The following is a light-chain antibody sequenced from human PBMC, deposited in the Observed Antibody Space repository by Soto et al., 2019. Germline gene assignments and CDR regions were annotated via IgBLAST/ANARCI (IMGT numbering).Light chain of an antibody. CDR1: SSDIGDYDY. Sequence: QSALTQPASVSGSPGQSITISCTGTSSDIGDYDYVSWYQQHPGKAPKLIIYGVSDRPSGTSNRFSGSRSGNTASLTISGLQAEDEADYSCRSFRRGNTLLFGGGTKLTVL. CDR3: RSFRRGNTLL. J-gene: IGLJ3*02. CDR2: GVS. V-gene: IGLV2-14*03.